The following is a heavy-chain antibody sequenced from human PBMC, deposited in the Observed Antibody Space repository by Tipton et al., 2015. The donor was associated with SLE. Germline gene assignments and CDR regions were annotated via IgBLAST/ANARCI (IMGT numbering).Heavy chain of an antibody. J-gene: IGHJ4*02. CDR1: GGSFSGYY. Sequence: TLSLTCAVYGGSFSGYYWSWIRQPPGKGLEWIGEINHSGGTNYNPSLKSRVTISVDTSKNQFSLKLSSVTAADTAVYYCARVRAARENSDFCSGYFFDYWGQGTLVSVSS. CDR2: INHSGGT. CDR3: ARVRAARENSDFCSGYFFDY. V-gene: IGHV4-34*01. D-gene: IGHD3-3*01.